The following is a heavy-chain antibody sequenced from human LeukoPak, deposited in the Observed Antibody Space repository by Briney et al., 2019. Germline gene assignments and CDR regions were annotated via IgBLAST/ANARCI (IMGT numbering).Heavy chain of an antibody. Sequence: ASVKVSCKASGYTFTNYGISWLRQAPGQGLEWMGWISAHTGNTNYVQKFQDRVTMTTDTSTSTAYMELRSLRSDDTAVYYCARVEPVGRAYGDLDYWGQGTLVTVSS. CDR3: ARVEPVGRAYGDLDY. V-gene: IGHV1-18*01. J-gene: IGHJ4*02. D-gene: IGHD4-17*01. CDR1: GYTFTNYG. CDR2: ISAHTGNT.